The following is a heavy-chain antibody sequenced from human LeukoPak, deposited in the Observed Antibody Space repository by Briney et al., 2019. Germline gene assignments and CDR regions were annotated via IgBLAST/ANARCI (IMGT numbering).Heavy chain of an antibody. Sequence: PSETLSLTCAVYGESFSGYYWSWIRQPPGKELEWIGEINHGGSTNYNPSLKSRVTISIDTSKNQFSLKLTSVTAADMAVYYCARHTVSRAGGDFDYWGQGTLVTVSS. J-gene: IGHJ4*02. D-gene: IGHD2-8*01. V-gene: IGHV4-34*01. CDR3: ARHTVSRAGGDFDY. CDR1: GESFSGYY. CDR2: INHGGST.